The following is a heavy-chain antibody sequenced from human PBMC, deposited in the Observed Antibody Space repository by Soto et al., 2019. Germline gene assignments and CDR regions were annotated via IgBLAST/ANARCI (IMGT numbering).Heavy chain of an antibody. V-gene: IGHV4-39*01. CDR1: GGSISSSSYF. J-gene: IGHJ5*02. CDR3: ARHPSNFWFDP. Sequence: SETLSLTCTVSGGSISSSSYFRGWIRQPPGKGLEWIGSIYYSGSTYYNPSLKSRVTVSVDTSKNQFSLKLSSVTAADTAVYYCARHPSNFWFDPWGQGTLVTVSS. CDR2: IYYSGST. D-gene: IGHD4-4*01.